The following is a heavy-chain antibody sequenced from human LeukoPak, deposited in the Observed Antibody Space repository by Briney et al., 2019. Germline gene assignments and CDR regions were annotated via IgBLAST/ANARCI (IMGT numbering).Heavy chain of an antibody. Sequence: GGSLRLSCAASGFTFSSYAMHWVRQAPGKGLEWVAVISYDGSNKYYADSVKGRFTISRDNSKNTLYLQMNSLRAEDTAVYYCARDTRRYSGSYLNLDYWGQGTLVTVSS. J-gene: IGHJ4*02. V-gene: IGHV3-30-3*01. CDR2: ISYDGSNK. D-gene: IGHD1-26*01. CDR1: GFTFSSYA. CDR3: ARDTRRYSGSYLNLDY.